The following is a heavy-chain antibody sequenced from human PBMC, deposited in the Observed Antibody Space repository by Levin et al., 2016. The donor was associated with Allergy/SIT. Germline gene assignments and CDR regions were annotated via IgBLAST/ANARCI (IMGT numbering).Heavy chain of an antibody. D-gene: IGHD6-13*01. CDR1: GFTFSDYT. CDR2: ISSRSSYI. Sequence: GESLKISCAASGFTFSDYTLNWVRQAPGKGLEWGSSISSRSSYIHYAGSLKGRFTISRDDAKNSLYLQMNSLRAEDTAVYYCAKDISSSLDYWGQGTLVTVSS. J-gene: IGHJ4*02. V-gene: IGHV3-21*01. CDR3: AKDISSSLDY.